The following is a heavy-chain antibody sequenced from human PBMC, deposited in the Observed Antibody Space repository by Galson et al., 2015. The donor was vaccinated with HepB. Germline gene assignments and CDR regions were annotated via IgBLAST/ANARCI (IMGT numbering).Heavy chain of an antibody. V-gene: IGHV3-21*01. D-gene: IGHD4-11*01. Sequence: SLRLSCAASGFTISRYNMNWVRQAPGKGLEWVSSISSSSTYIYYADSVKGRFTISRDNAKNSLYLEISRLRAGDTAVYYCASEGYSNGYFLGWGQGTLVTVSS. J-gene: IGHJ4*02. CDR2: ISSSSTYI. CDR3: ASEGYSNGYFLG. CDR1: GFTISRYN.